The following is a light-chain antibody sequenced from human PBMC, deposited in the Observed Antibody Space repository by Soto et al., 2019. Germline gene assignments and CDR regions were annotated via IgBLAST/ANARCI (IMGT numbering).Light chain of an antibody. V-gene: IGLV2-14*01. CDR2: EVS. Sequence: QSVLTQPASVSGSPGQSITISCTGTSRDVGGYNYVSWYQHHPGKAPKLMIYEVSSRPSGLSNRFSGSKSGNTASLTISGLQAEDEADYYCSSYTSSSTYVFGTGTKLTVL. J-gene: IGLJ1*01. CDR1: SRDVGGYNY. CDR3: SSYTSSSTYV.